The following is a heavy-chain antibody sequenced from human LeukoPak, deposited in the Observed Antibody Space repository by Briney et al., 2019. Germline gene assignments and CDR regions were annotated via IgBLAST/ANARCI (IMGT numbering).Heavy chain of an antibody. J-gene: IGHJ5*02. Sequence: SETLSLTCTVSGGSISSYYWSWIRQPPGKGLEWIGYIYYSGSTNYNPSLKSRVTISVDTSKNQFSLKLSSVTAADTAVYYCARDYSSGWGKLDLWGQGTLVTVSS. V-gene: IGHV4-59*01. CDR3: ARDYSSGWGKLDL. CDR1: GGSISSYY. D-gene: IGHD6-19*01. CDR2: IYYSGST.